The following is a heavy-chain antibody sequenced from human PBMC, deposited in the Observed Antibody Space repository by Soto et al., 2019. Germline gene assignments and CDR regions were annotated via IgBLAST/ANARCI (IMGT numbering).Heavy chain of an antibody. Sequence: RRSCXAARLKIRSYSMDWVHQAADKGLEWVAVISYDGSNKYYADSVKGRFTISRDNSKNTLYLQMNSLRAEDKAVYYCARDRAPSKYYYDSSGYRSTAFDIWGKGTMVT. CDR2: ISYDGSNK. V-gene: IGHV3-30-3*01. CDR3: ARDRAPSKYYYDSSGYRSTAFDI. J-gene: IGHJ3*02. D-gene: IGHD3-22*01. CDR1: RLKIRSYS.